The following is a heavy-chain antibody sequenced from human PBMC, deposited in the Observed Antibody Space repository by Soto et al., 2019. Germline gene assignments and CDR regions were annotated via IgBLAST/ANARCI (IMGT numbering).Heavy chain of an antibody. J-gene: IGHJ5*02. V-gene: IGHV4-4*02. Sequence: QVFLQQSGPGLVKPSGTLSLTCSVSGDSISSTHWWTWVRQPPGKGLEWIGEIYHSGSTTYNPSLKSRVTISVDKSNTQFPPRLASVPAADPPVYSCAPRPPPIGSTVLPIPPWGQGTLVSVSS. CDR3: APRPPPIGSTVLPIPP. CDR2: IYHSGST. CDR1: GDSISSTHW. D-gene: IGHD2-15*01.